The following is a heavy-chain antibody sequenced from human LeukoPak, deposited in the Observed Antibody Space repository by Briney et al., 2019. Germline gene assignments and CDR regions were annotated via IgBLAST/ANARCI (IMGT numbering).Heavy chain of an antibody. V-gene: IGHV1-2*02. Sequence: EASVKVSCKASGYTFTGYYMHWVRQAPGQGLEWMGWINPNSDGTNYAQKFQGRVTMTRDTSISTAYMELSRLRSDDTAVYYCARVRLYSSSFNWFDPWGQGTLVTVSS. CDR2: INPNSDGT. J-gene: IGHJ5*02. D-gene: IGHD6-13*01. CDR1: GYTFTGYY. CDR3: ARVRLYSSSFNWFDP.